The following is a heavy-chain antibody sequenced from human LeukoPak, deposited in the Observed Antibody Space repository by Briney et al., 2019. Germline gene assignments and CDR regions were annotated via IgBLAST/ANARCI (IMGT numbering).Heavy chain of an antibody. D-gene: IGHD3-10*01. CDR1: GFTFRSYS. Sequence: GGSLRLSCAASGFTFRSYSMNWVRQAPGKGLEWVSSISSSSSYIYYADSVKGRFTISRDNAKNSLYLQMNSLRAEDTAVYYCARGRFGESYFDYWGQGTLVTVSS. J-gene: IGHJ4*02. V-gene: IGHV3-21*01. CDR2: ISSSSSYI. CDR3: ARGRFGESYFDY.